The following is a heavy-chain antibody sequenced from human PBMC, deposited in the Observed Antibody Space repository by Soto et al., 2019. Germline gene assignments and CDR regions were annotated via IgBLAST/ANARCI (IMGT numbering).Heavy chain of an antibody. CDR3: ASGDYDFWSGPGGGMDV. D-gene: IGHD3-3*01. CDR1: GGTFSSYA. J-gene: IGHJ6*02. V-gene: IGHV1-69*12. CDR2: IIPIFGTA. Sequence: QVQLVQSGAEVKKPGSSVKVSCKASGGTFSSYAISWVRQAPGQGLEWMGGIIPIFGTANYAQKFQGRVTITADEFTSTAYMELRSLRSEDTAVYYCASGDYDFWSGPGGGMDVWGQGTTVTVSS.